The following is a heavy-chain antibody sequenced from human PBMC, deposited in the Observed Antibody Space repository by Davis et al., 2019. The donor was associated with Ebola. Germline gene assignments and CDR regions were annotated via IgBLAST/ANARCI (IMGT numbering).Heavy chain of an antibody. CDR3: ARDQRPGITGTFYYYGMDV. CDR2: ISWNSGSI. CDR1: GFTFDDYA. V-gene: IGHV3-9*01. J-gene: IGHJ6*02. D-gene: IGHD1-7*01. Sequence: PGGSLRLSCAASGFTFDDYAMHWVRQAPGKGLEWVSGISWNSGSIGYADSVKGRFTISRDNAKNSLYLQMNSLRAEDTAVYYCARDQRPGITGTFYYYGMDVWGQGTTVTVSS.